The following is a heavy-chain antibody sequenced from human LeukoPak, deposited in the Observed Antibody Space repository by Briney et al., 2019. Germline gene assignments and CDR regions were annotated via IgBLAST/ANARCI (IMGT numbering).Heavy chain of an antibody. V-gene: IGHV3-7*01. J-gene: IGHJ4*02. CDR2: INPAGTET. Sequence: GGSLRLSCAASGFSFSAYWMTWVRQAPGRGLEWVANINPAGTETYYVDPVTGRFTISRDNAKNLLYLQMNSLRAEDTAVYYCARFGYVAAVDLWGQGTLVTVSS. CDR3: ARFGYVAAVDL. CDR1: GFSFSAYW. D-gene: IGHD2-15*01.